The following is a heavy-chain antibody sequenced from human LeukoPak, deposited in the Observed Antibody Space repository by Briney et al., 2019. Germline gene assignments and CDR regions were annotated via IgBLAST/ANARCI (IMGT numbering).Heavy chain of an antibody. CDR2: IYYSGST. V-gene: IGHV4-59*01. D-gene: IGHD6-13*01. CDR1: GGSISSYY. Sequence: SETLSLTCTVSGGSISSYYWSWIRQPPGKGLEWIGYIYYSGSTNYNPSLKSRVTISVDTSKNQFSLKLSSVTAADTAVYYCARASSYSSSWYGVRWFDPWGQGTLVTVSS. J-gene: IGHJ5*02. CDR3: ARASSYSSSWYGVRWFDP.